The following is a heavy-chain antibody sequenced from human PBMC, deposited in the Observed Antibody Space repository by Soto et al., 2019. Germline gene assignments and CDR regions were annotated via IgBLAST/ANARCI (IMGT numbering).Heavy chain of an antibody. D-gene: IGHD1-1*01. CDR1: GFTVSNNY. J-gene: IGHJ4*02. CDR3: ARAGTYNWV. CDR2: IYSGGAT. Sequence: EVQLVESGGGLVQPGGSLRLSCAASGFTVSNNYMRWVRQAPVKGLEWVSLIYSGGATYYADSVKGRFTISRYNSKNTLYLQMNSLRAEDTAVYYCARAGTYNWVGGQGILVTVSS. V-gene: IGHV3-66*01.